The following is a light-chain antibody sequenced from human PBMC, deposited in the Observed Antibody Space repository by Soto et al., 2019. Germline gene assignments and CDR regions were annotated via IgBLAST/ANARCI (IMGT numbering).Light chain of an antibody. CDR3: SSYAGSNNVL. J-gene: IGLJ2*01. V-gene: IGLV2-8*01. CDR2: EVS. CDR1: SSDVGSYKY. Sequence: QSALTQPPSASGSPGQSVTISCTGTSSDVGSYKYVSWYQQNPGKAPKLMIYEVSKRPSGVPDRFSGSKSGNTASLTVSGLQAEDEADYYCSSYAGSNNVLFGGGTKLTVL.